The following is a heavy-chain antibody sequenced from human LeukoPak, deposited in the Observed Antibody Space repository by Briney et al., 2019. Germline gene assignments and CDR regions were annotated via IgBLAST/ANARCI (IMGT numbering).Heavy chain of an antibody. Sequence: ASVKVSCKASGYTFTSYYMHWVRQAPGQGLEWMGIINPSGGSTSYAQKFQGRVTMTRDTSTSTVYMGLSSLRSEDTAVYYCARDPRSGSGYSPFDYWGQGTLVTVSS. J-gene: IGHJ4*02. CDR2: INPSGGST. CDR3: ARDPRSGSGYSPFDY. V-gene: IGHV1-46*01. D-gene: IGHD3-22*01. CDR1: GYTFTSYY.